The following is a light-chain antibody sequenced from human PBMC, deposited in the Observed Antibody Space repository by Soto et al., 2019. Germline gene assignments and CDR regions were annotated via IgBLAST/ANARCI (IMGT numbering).Light chain of an antibody. V-gene: IGLV1-44*01. CDR1: SSNIGSNA. CDR3: AAWDDSLNGVV. J-gene: IGLJ2*01. Sequence: QSALTQPPSAPGTPGQRVTISCSGSSSNIGSNAINWYQQLPGTAPKLLMHSSNQRPSGVPDRFSGSKSGTSASLAISGLQSEDEADYYCAAWDDSLNGVVFGGGTQLTVL. CDR2: SSN.